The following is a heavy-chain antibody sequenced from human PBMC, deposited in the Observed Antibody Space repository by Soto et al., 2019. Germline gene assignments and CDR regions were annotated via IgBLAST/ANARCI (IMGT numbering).Heavy chain of an antibody. CDR1: GFTFSSYA. Sequence: GGSLRLSCAASGFTFSSYAMSWVRQAPGKGLEWVSAISGSGGSTYYADSVKGRFTISRDNSKNTLYLQMNSLRAEDTAVYYCAKGPHRYSQGYYMDVWGKGTTVTVSS. V-gene: IGHV3-23*01. CDR2: ISGSGGST. D-gene: IGHD4-4*01. J-gene: IGHJ6*03. CDR3: AKGPHRYSQGYYMDV.